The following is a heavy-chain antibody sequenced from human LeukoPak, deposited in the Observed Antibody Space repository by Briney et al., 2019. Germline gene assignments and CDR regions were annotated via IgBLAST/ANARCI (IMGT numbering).Heavy chain of an antibody. CDR3: ARDQGMVRGVFDKQFDY. V-gene: IGHV1-18*01. CDR2: ISAYNGNT. Sequence: ASVKVSCKASGYTFTSYGISWVRQAPGQGLEWMGWISAYNGNTNYAQKLQGRVTMTTDTSTSTAYMELRSLRSDDTAVYYCARDQGMVRGVFDKQFDYWGQGTLVTVSS. CDR1: GYTFTSYG. D-gene: IGHD3-10*01. J-gene: IGHJ4*02.